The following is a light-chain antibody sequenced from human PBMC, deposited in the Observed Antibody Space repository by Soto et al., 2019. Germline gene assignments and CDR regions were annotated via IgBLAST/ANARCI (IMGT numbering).Light chain of an antibody. CDR2: GAS. Sequence: EIVLTQSPGTLSLSPGERATLSCRASQSVSSSDLAWYQQKPGQAPRLLIYGASSRATGIPARFSGSGSGTDFTLTISRLEPEDFAVYYCQQYGSSLYTFGQGTKVEIK. CDR3: QQYGSSLYT. CDR1: QSVSSSD. J-gene: IGKJ2*01. V-gene: IGKV3-20*01.